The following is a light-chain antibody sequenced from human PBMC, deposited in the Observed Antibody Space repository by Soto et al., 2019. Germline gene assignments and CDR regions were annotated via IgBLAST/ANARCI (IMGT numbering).Light chain of an antibody. CDR1: QSVSSTY. CDR3: HQYGSSPWT. J-gene: IGKJ1*01. V-gene: IGKV3-20*01. CDR2: GTS. Sequence: EIVLTQSPGTLSLSPGERATLSCRASQSVSSTYLAWIQQKPGQAPRLLIYGTSSRATGIPDRFSGSGSGTDFTLTIRRLEPEDFAVYYCHQYGSSPWTFGQGTKVEIK.